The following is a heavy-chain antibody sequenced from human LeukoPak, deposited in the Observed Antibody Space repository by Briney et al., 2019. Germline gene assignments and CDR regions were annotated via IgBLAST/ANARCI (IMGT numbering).Heavy chain of an antibody. J-gene: IGHJ5*02. V-gene: IGHV1-18*01. CDR2: ISAYNGNT. CDR1: GYTFTSYG. Sequence: ASVKVSCKASGYTFTSYGISWVRQAPGQGLEWMGWISAYNGNTNYAQKLQGRVTMTTDTSTSTAYMELRSLRSDDTAVYYCARVFFRGPMTTEDWFDPWGQGTLVTVSS. CDR3: ARVFFRGPMTTEDWFDP. D-gene: IGHD4-11*01.